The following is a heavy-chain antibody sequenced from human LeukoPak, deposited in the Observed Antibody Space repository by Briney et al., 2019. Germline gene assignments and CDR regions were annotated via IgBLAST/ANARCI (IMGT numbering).Heavy chain of an antibody. J-gene: IGHJ6*02. D-gene: IGHD3-3*01. CDR1: GGSISSGSYY. CDR2: IHTSGST. Sequence: SETLSLTCTASGGSISSGSYYWSWIRQPAGKGLEWIGRIHTSGSTNYNPSLKSRATISVDTSKNQFSLKLSSVTAADTAVYYCARVATIFGVGGMDVWGQGTTVTVSS. V-gene: IGHV4-61*02. CDR3: ARVATIFGVGGMDV.